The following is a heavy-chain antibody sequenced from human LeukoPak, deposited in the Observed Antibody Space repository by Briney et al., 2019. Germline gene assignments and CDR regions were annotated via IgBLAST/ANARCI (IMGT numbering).Heavy chain of an antibody. D-gene: IGHD5-12*01. V-gene: IGHV3-33*01. CDR3: ARTYSRESGYDFVFHY. CDR1: GFTFSSYG. CDR2: ISYDGKNI. Sequence: GGSLRLSCAASGFTFSSYGIHWVRQAPGKGLEWVAAISYDGKNIHYVDSVKGRFTISRDSSKSTVYLQMNSLRAEDTAVYYCARTYSRESGYDFVFHYWGQGTLVTVSS. J-gene: IGHJ4*02.